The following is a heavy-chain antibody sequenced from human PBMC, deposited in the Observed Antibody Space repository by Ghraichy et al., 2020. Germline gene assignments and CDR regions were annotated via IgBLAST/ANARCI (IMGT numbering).Heavy chain of an antibody. D-gene: IGHD2-2*01. CDR2: ISWNSGSI. J-gene: IGHJ6*02. V-gene: IGHV3-9*01. CDR1: GFTFDDYA. Sequence: GGSLRLSCAASGFTFDDYAMHWVRQAPGKGLEWVSGISWNSGSIGYADSVKGRFTISRDNAKNSVYLEMNSLRAEDTALYYCAKALGYCSSSSCLYYHYYGMDVWGQRTTVTVSS. CDR3: AKALGYCSSSSCLYYHYYGMDV.